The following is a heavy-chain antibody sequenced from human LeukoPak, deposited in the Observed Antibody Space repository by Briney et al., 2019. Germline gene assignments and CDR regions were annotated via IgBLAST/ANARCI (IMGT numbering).Heavy chain of an antibody. CDR2: IYYSGST. V-gene: IGHV4-39*01. D-gene: IGHD6-19*01. Sequence: PSETLSLTCTVSGGSISSSSYYWGWIRQPPGKGLEWIGSIYYSGSTYYNPSLKSRVTISVDTSKNQFSLKLSSVTAADTAVYYCARLGAGTGAFDIWGQGTMVTVSS. J-gene: IGHJ3*02. CDR3: ARLGAGTGAFDI. CDR1: GGSISSSSYY.